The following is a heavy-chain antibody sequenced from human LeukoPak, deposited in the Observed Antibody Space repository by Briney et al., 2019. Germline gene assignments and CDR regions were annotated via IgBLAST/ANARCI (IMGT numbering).Heavy chain of an antibody. Sequence: GGSLRLSCAASGFTFSSYAMNWVRQAPGKGLEWVSGISGSGGSTYYADSVKGRFTISRDNSKNTLYLQMNSLRAEDTAVYYCAKVTTKGYYYYGMGVWGQGTTVTVSS. CDR3: AKVTTKGYYYYGMGV. V-gene: IGHV3-23*01. CDR2: ISGSGGST. J-gene: IGHJ6*02. CDR1: GFTFSSYA. D-gene: IGHD4-11*01.